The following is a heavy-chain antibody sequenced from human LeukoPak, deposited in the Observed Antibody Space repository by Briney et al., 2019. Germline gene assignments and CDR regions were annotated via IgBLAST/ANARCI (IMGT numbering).Heavy chain of an antibody. D-gene: IGHD6-19*01. J-gene: IGHJ4*02. CDR1: GFTFYDYA. V-gene: IGHV3-9*01. Sequence: GRSLRLSCAASGFTFYDYAMHWVRHAPGKGLEWVSCISWHSGIIGYADSVKRRFTISRDNAKNSLYLQMNSLRAEDTALYYCAKVLSSGWYYFDYWGQGTLVTVSS. CDR3: AKVLSSGWYYFDY. CDR2: ISWHSGII.